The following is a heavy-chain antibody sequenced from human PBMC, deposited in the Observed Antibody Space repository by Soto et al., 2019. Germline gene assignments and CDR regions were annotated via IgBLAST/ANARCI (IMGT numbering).Heavy chain of an antibody. J-gene: IGHJ6*02. V-gene: IGHV1-69*13. Sequence: GPSVKVSYKPSGAPLTGNAMGWAPQPPGQGLAGLGGPTPIFGSVNYAHKLQGRVTITADESTGTAYMELSSLRSEDTAVYYCARDTALVRSGYYYSGMDVWGQGTTVTVSS. CDR1: GAPLTGNA. CDR2: PTPIFGSV. D-gene: IGHD5-18*01. CDR3: ARDTALVRSGYYYSGMDV.